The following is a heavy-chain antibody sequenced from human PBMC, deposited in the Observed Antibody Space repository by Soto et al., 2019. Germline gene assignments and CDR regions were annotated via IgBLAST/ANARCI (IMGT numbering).Heavy chain of an antibody. J-gene: IGHJ1*01. Sequence: SQTLSLTCAISGDSVSSNSAAWNWIRQSPSRGLEWLGRTYYRSKWYNDYAVSVKSRITINPDTSKNQFSLQLNSVTPEDTPVYYCARDQGSSGAEYFQHWGQGTLVTVSS. CDR3: ARDQGSSGAEYFQH. CDR2: TYYRSKWYN. V-gene: IGHV6-1*01. D-gene: IGHD3-10*01. CDR1: GDSVSSNSAA.